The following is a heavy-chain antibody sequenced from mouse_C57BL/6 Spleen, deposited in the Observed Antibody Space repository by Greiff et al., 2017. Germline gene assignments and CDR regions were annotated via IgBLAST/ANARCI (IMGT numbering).Heavy chain of an antibody. D-gene: IGHD1-1*01. CDR1: GFSLTSYA. J-gene: IGHJ2*01. CDR3: ARIYYYGSSPGFDY. CDR2: IWTGGGT. V-gene: IGHV2-9-1*01. Sequence: VKVVESGPGLVAPSQSLSITCTVSGFSLTSYAISWVRQPPGKGLEWLGVIWTGGGTNYNSALKSRLSISKDNSKSKVFLKMNSLQTDDTARYYCARIYYYGSSPGFDYWGQGTTLTVSS.